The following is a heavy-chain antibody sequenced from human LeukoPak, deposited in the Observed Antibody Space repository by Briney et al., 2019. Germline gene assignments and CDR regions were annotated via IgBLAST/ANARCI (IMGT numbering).Heavy chain of an antibody. J-gene: IGHJ6*02. CDR1: GGTFSSYA. Sequence: ASVKVSCKASGGTFSSYAISWVRQAPGQGLEWMGRIIPIFGIANYAQNFQGGVTITADKSTSTAFMELSSLRSEDTAVYFCARDRYSSSSRYYYGMDVWGQGTTVTVSS. CDR3: ARDRYSSSSRYYYGMDV. V-gene: IGHV1-69*04. D-gene: IGHD6-6*01. CDR2: IIPIFGIA.